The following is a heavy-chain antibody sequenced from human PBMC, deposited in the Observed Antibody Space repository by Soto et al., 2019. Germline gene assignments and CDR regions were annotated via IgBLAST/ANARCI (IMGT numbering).Heavy chain of an antibody. CDR3: ARRLSSSTYYYYLDV. CDR1: GYTFSSYD. J-gene: IGHJ6*03. Sequence: QVQLVQSGAEVKKPGASVKVSCKASGYTFSSYDIIWVRQATGQGLEWMGWMNPNSGHAGFAQKFQGRVTLTRNTSISTAYIELSSLRSEDTAVYFCARRLSSSTYYYYLDVWGKGTTVTVSS. V-gene: IGHV1-8*01. CDR2: MNPNSGHA. D-gene: IGHD6-6*01.